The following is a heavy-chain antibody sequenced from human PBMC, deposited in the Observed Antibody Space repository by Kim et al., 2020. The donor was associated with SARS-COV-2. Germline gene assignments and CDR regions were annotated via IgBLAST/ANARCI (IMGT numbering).Heavy chain of an antibody. V-gene: IGHV3-30*01. J-gene: IGHJ4*02. D-gene: IGHD3-9*01. Sequence: SVKGRFTISSDNSKNTLYLQMNSLRAEDTAVYYCARYQCFDWFHSRPGYYWGQGTLVTVSS. CDR3: ARYQCFDWFHSRPGYY.